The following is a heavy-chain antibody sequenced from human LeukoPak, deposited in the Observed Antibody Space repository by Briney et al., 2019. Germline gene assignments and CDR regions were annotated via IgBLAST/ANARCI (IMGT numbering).Heavy chain of an antibody. CDR2: IIPIFGTA. CDR3: ARKVAAPTNWFDP. V-gene: IGHV1-69*13. J-gene: IGHJ5*02. D-gene: IGHD2-15*01. Sequence: SVKVSCKASGGTFSSYAISWVRQAPGQGLEWMGGIIPIFGTANYAQKFQGRVTITADESTSTAYMELSSLRSEDTAVYYCARKVAAPTNWFDPWGQGTLVTVSS. CDR1: GGTFSSYA.